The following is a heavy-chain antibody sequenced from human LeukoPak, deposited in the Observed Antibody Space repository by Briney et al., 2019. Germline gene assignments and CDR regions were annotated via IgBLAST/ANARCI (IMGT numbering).Heavy chain of an antibody. D-gene: IGHD4-11*01. Sequence: GGSLRLSCAASGFTFSTYSMNWVRQAPGKGLEWVSYIRGSGSPIYYADSVKGRFTISRDNAKNTLYLQMNSLRAEDTAVYYCARGLVPGFLDYWGQGTPVTVSS. V-gene: IGHV3-48*04. J-gene: IGHJ4*02. CDR2: IRGSGSPI. CDR3: ARGLVPGFLDY. CDR1: GFTFSTYS.